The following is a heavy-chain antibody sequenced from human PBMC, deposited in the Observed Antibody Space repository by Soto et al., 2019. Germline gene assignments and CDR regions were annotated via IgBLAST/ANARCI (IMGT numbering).Heavy chain of an antibody. J-gene: IGHJ6*03. CDR2: IYSGGST. D-gene: IGHD3-3*01. V-gene: IGHV3-53*04. CDR3: ARDRDFWSGYLGYMDV. CDR1: GFTVSSNY. Sequence: EVQLVESGGGLVQPGGSLRLSCAASGFTVSSNYMSWVRQAPGKGLEWVSVIYSGGSTYYADSVKGRFTISRHNSKNTLYLQMNSLRAEDTAVYYCARDRDFWSGYLGYMDVWGKGTTVTVSS.